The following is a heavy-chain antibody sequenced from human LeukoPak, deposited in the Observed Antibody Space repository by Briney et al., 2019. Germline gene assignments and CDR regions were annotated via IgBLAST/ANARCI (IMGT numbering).Heavy chain of an antibody. CDR1: GASITTYY. CDR3: AREYSTSSEGDYFDY. V-gene: IGHV4-59*01. J-gene: IGHJ4*02. Sequence: SETLSLTCTVSGASITTYYWTWIRQPPGKRLEWIGYIYHSGSTNYNPSLKSRVTISLDTSRNQFSLRLSSVTAADTAVYFCAREYSTSSEGDYFDYWGQGSLVTVSS. D-gene: IGHD6-6*01. CDR2: IYHSGST.